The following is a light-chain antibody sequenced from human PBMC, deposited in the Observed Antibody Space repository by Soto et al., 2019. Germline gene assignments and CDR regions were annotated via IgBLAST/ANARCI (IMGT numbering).Light chain of an antibody. J-gene: IGKJ3*01. V-gene: IGKV3-15*01. CDR1: QRGKRN. CDR3: QQYNNWPLT. Sequence: EIVITQSPAPLSVFPGERDTTPCRASQRGKRNIGWYQQKPGQPPRLFIHGASTRATCIPARFSGSWSGTEFTPTISSLQSEDFAVYYCQQYNNWPLTFGPGTKVDIK. CDR2: GAS.